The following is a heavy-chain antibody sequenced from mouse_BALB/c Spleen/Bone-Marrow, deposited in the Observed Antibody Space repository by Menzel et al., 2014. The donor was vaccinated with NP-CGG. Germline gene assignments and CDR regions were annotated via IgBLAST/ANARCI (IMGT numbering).Heavy chain of an antibody. CDR3: ARTGNAMDY. Sequence: VKLQESGAELAKPGASVKMSCKASGYTFTSYWMHWVKQRPGQGLEWIGYINPSTGYTEYNRKFKDKATLTADKSSSTAYMQLSSLTSEDSAVYYCARTGNAMDYWGQGTSVTVSS. D-gene: IGHD4-1*01. CDR1: GYTFTSYW. J-gene: IGHJ4*01. V-gene: IGHV1-7*01. CDR2: INPSTGYT.